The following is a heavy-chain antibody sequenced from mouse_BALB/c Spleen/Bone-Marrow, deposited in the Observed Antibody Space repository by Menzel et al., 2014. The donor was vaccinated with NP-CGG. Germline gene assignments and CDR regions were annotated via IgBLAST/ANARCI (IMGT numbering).Heavy chain of an antibody. CDR1: GFNIKDTY. CDR2: IDPANGNT. Sequence: VQLQQPGAELVKPGASVKLSCTASGFNIKDTYMHWVKQRPEQGLEGIGRIDPANGNTKYDPKFQGKATITADTSSNTAYLQLSSLTSEDTAVYYCARNGNYGAWFAYWGQGTLVTVSA. J-gene: IGHJ3*01. CDR3: ARNGNYGAWFAY. D-gene: IGHD2-1*01. V-gene: IGHV14-3*02.